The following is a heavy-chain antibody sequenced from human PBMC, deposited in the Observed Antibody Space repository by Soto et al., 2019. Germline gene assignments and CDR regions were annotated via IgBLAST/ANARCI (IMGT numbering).Heavy chain of an antibody. CDR2: ISYDGSNK. CDR3: AREGPTVTPHYYFDY. J-gene: IGHJ4*02. V-gene: IGHV3-30-3*01. Sequence: TGGSLRLSCAASGFTFSSYVMHWVRQAPGKGLEWVAIISYDGSNKYYADSVKGRFTISRDNSKNTLYLQMNSLRAEDTAVYYRAREGPTVTPHYYFDYWGQGTLVTVSS. D-gene: IGHD4-17*01. CDR1: GFTFSSYV.